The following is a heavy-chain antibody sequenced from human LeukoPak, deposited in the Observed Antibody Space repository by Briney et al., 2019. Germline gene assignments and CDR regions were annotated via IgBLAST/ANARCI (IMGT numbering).Heavy chain of an antibody. CDR3: ARSLTYYYDSSGYY. J-gene: IGHJ4*02. CDR1: GFSFSNFW. D-gene: IGHD3-22*01. V-gene: IGHV3-7*03. CDR2: INQDGNVK. Sequence: GGSLRLSCAASGFSFSNFWMDWVRQAPGQGLQWVANINQDGNVKYYVDSVKGRFTISRDNAKNSLYLQMNSLRAEDTAVYYCARSLTYYYDSSGYYWGQGTLVTVSS.